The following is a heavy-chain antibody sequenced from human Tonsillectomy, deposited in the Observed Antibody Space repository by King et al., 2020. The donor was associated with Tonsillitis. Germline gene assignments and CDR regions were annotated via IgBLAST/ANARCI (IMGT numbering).Heavy chain of an antibody. CDR1: GYTFTGYY. CDR3: ARGYCSDAVCHTWGYFDP. J-gene: IGHJ5*02. Sequence: QLVQSGAEVKKPGASVKVSCKASGYTFTGYYIHWVRQAPGQGLEWMGWINPKSGGTNYAQNFQGRVTMTRDTSISTAYMELSRLRSDDTAVYYCARGYCSDAVCHTWGYFDPWGQGTLVTVSS. D-gene: IGHD2-8*01. V-gene: IGHV1-2*02. CDR2: INPKSGGT.